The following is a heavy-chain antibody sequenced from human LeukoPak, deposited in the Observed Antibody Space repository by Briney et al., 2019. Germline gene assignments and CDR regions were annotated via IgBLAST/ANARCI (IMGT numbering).Heavy chain of an antibody. J-gene: IGHJ5*02. Sequence: SETLSLTCTVSGGSISSYYWSWIRQPPGKGLEWIGYIYYSGSTNYNPSPKSRVTISVDTSKNQFSLKLSSVTAADTAVYYCAREYTVTEGGQWFDPWGQGTLVTVSS. D-gene: IGHD4-17*01. V-gene: IGHV4-59*01. CDR1: GGSISSYY. CDR3: AREYTVTEGGQWFDP. CDR2: IYYSGST.